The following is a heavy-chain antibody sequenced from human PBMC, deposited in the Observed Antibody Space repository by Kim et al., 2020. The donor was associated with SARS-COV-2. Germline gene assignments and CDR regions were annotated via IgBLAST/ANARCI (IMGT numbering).Heavy chain of an antibody. V-gene: IGHV1-46*01. CDR1: GYTFTSYY. CDR3: ARDLWYSSSFRCRFDP. Sequence: ASVKVSCKASGYTFTSYYMHWVRQAPGQGLEWMGIINPSGGSTSYAQKFQGRVTMTRDTSTSTVYMELSSLRSEDTAVYYCARDLWYSSSFRCRFDPWGQGTLVTVSS. CDR2: INPSGGST. J-gene: IGHJ5*02. D-gene: IGHD6-6*01.